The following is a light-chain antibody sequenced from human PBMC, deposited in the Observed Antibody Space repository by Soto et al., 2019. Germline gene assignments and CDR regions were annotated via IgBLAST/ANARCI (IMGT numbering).Light chain of an antibody. J-gene: IGKJ1*01. CDR3: QQSFSSPPWT. Sequence: DIQMTQSPSSLSASVGDSVTITCRASQNIKTYLNWYQQKPGKAPNLLIYAASSLHSGVPSRFSGSGSGTDFTLTISSLQPEDFATYYCQQSFSSPPWTCGQGTKVEIK. V-gene: IGKV1-39*01. CDR2: AAS. CDR1: QNIKTY.